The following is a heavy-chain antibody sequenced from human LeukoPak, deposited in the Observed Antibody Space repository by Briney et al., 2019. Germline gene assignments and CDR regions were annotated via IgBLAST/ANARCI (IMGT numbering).Heavy chain of an antibody. J-gene: IGHJ4*02. Sequence: SETLSLTCTVSGGSIISSDYHWGWVRQPPGKGLEWIGTISYSGNTDYNPSLKSRVTISVDKSKNQFSLKLSSVTAADTAVYYCAREAARLGGSDYWGQGTLVTVSS. D-gene: IGHD6-6*01. CDR1: GGSIISSDYH. V-gene: IGHV4-39*07. CDR3: AREAARLGGSDY. CDR2: ISYSGNT.